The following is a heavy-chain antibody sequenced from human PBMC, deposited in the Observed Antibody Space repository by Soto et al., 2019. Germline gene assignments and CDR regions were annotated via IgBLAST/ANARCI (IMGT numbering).Heavy chain of an antibody. CDR2: VSFDGSHK. V-gene: IGHV3-30*18. Sequence: PGGSLRLSCAASGFTFRSYAIHWFRQAPGKGLEWVADVSFDGSHKTYAVPVRGRFTLSRDNSKKTVYLQMNSLRAEDTAVYYCAKLGDAVSGFFDFWGQGTQVTVSS. D-gene: IGHD3-3*01. CDR3: AKLGDAVSGFFDF. CDR1: GFTFRSYA. J-gene: IGHJ5*01.